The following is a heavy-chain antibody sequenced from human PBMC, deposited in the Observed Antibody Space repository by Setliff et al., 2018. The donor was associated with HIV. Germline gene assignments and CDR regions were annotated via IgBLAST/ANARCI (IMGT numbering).Heavy chain of an antibody. D-gene: IGHD6-6*01. J-gene: IGHJ5*02. CDR2: INAGNGNT. CDR3: ARGFSVYSSLDPLLNWFDP. CDR1: GYPFTSST. Sequence: GASVKISCNASGYPFTSSTPHWVRQAPGPRLEWMGWINAGNGNTKFSQKFQGRVAITRDTSASTAYMELSSLRSKDTAVYYCARGFSVYSSLDPLLNWFDPWCQGTLVTVSS. V-gene: IGHV1-3*01.